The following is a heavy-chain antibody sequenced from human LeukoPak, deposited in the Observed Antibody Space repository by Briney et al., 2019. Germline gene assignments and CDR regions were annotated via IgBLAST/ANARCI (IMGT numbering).Heavy chain of an antibody. V-gene: IGHV1-2*02. CDR1: GYTFTGYW. Sequence: VASVKVSCKASGYTFTGYWMHWVRQAPGQGLEWMGWINPNSGGTKYAQNFQGRVTLTRDTSISTAYMELTRLASDDTAVYYCASSKKGYDVFDIWGQGTMVTVSS. D-gene: IGHD2-2*01. J-gene: IGHJ3*02. CDR2: INPNSGGT. CDR3: ASSKKGYDVFDI.